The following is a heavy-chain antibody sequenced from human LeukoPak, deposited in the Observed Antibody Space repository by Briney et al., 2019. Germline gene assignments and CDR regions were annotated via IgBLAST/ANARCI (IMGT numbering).Heavy chain of an antibody. J-gene: IGHJ3*02. CDR3: ARGGVYYDSSGYYAFDI. V-gene: IGHV3-64*01. CDR1: GCTFSSYV. CDR2: ITSNGGRA. D-gene: IGHD3-22*01. Sequence: GGSLRLSCAASGCTFSSYVMHWVRQAPGKGLEYVSTITSNGGRAFYATSVKGRFTISRDNSKNTLYLQMGSLRAEDMAVYYCARGGVYYDSSGYYAFDIWGQGTMVTVSS.